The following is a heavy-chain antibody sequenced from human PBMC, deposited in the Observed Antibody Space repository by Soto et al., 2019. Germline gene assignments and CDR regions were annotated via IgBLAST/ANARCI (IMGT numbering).Heavy chain of an antibody. Sequence: SQTLSLTWTVSASCLSSYYWGSIRQPPGKGLEWIGYIYYSRSTNYNPSLKSRFTITGATSKNQFSLKLSSVTAAATAVYYCARDQYSPRGFDPWGQRTLGTVSS. CDR3: ARDQYSPRGFDP. CDR1: ASCLSSYY. CDR2: IYYSRST. V-gene: IGHV4-59*01. J-gene: IGHJ5*02. D-gene: IGHD4-4*01.